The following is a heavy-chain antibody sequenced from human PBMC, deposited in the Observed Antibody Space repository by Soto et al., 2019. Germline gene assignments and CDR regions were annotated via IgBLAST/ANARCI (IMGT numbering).Heavy chain of an antibody. CDR1: GFTFSSYS. V-gene: IGHV3-48*02. D-gene: IGHD6-13*01. J-gene: IGHJ6*02. CDR3: ARLRIAAAGTGGAGRGYYYYGMDV. CDR2: ISSSSTI. Sequence: GGSLRLSCAASGFTFSSYSMNWVRQAPGKGLEWVSYISSSSTIYYADSVKGRFTISRDNAKNSLYLQMNSLRDEDTAVYYCARLRIAAAGTGGAGRGYYYYGMDVWGQGTTVTVS.